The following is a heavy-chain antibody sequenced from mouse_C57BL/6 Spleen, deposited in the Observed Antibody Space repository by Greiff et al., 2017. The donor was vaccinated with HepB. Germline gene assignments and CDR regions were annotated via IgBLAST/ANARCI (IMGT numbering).Heavy chain of an antibody. V-gene: IGHV5-4*01. CDR2: ISDGGSYT. J-gene: IGHJ3*01. D-gene: IGHD1-1*01. CDR1: GFTFSSYA. Sequence: EVQRVESGGGLVKPGGSLKLSCAASGFTFSSYAMSWVRQTPEKRLEWVATISDGGSYTYYPDNVKGRFTISRDNAKNNLYLQMSHLKSEDTAMYYCARNHGSSLSPGTFAYWGQGTLVTVSA. CDR3: ARNHGSSLSPGTFAY.